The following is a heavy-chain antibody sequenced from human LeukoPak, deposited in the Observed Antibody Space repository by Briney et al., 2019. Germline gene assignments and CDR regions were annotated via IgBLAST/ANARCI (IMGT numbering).Heavy chain of an antibody. D-gene: IGHD6-13*01. Sequence: ASVKVSCKASGGTFSSYAISWVRQAPGQGLEWMGEIIPIFGTANYAQKFQGRVTITTDESTSTAYMELSSLRSEDTAVYYCVRDLSPIPPLAASGANYYYYMDVWRKGTTVTVS. CDR1: GGTFSSYA. CDR3: VRDLSPIPPLAASGANYYYYMDV. CDR2: IIPIFGTA. V-gene: IGHV1-69*05. J-gene: IGHJ6*03.